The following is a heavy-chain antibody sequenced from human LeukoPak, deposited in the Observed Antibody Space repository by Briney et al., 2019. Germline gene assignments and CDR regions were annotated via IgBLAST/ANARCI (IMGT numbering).Heavy chain of an antibody. CDR1: GYTFTSYG. J-gene: IGHJ6*03. D-gene: IGHD6-13*01. CDR3: ARGRGTGGSNRDFYFYYYMDV. V-gene: IGHV1-18*03. CDR2: INGGNGNT. Sequence: ASVKVSCKASGYTFTSYGISWVRQAPGQGLEWMGWINGGNGNTKYSQKFQGRVTITRDTSAGTAYMELTSLRSEDMAVYYCARGRGTGGSNRDFYFYYYMDVWGNGTTVIVSS.